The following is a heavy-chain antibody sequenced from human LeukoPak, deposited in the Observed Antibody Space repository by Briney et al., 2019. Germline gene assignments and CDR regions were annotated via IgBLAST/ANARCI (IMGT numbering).Heavy chain of an antibody. CDR1: GFTFSSYS. CDR2: ISSSSSYI. Sequence: GGSLRLSCAASGFTFSSYSMNWVRQAPGKGLEWVSSISSSSSYIYYADSVKGRFTISRDNAKNSLYLQMNSLRAEDTAVYYCARADRWLVRGWPYYYMDVWGKGTTVTVSS. J-gene: IGHJ6*03. V-gene: IGHV3-21*01. CDR3: ARADRWLVRGWPYYYMDV. D-gene: IGHD6-19*01.